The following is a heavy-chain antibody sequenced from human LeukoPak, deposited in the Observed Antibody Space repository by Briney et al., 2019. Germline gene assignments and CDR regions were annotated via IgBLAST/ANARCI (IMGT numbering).Heavy chain of an antibody. Sequence: PSETLSLTCTVSGGSISSGDYYWSWIRQPPGKGLEWIGYIYYSGSTYYNPSLKSRVTISVDTSKNQFSLKLSSVTAADTAVYYCATLGATDYYYYYMDVWGKGTTVTVSS. CDR1: GGSISSGDYY. CDR2: IYYSGST. D-gene: IGHD1-26*01. V-gene: IGHV4-30-4*01. CDR3: ATLGATDYYYYYMDV. J-gene: IGHJ6*03.